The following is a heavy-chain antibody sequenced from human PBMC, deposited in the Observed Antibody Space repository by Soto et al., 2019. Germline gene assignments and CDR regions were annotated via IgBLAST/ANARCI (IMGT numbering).Heavy chain of an antibody. V-gene: IGHV3-11*04. J-gene: IGHJ4*02. CDR1: GFTFSDYY. Sequence: GGSLRLSCAASGFTFSDYYMSWVRQAPGKGLEWVSYISSSGRTIYYADSVKGRFTISRDNAKNTLYLQMNSLRAEDTAVYYCARDRRYYSAFDYWGQGTLVTVSS. CDR3: ARDRRYYSAFDY. D-gene: IGHD2-15*01. CDR2: ISSSGRTI.